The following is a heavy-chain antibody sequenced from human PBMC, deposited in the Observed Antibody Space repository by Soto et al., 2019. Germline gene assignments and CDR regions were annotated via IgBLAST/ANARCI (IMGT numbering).Heavy chain of an antibody. D-gene: IGHD1-26*01. CDR1: GFTFSSYE. V-gene: IGHV3-48*03. CDR3: ARDEWELTAYGMDV. J-gene: IGHJ6*02. CDR2: ISSGGNTI. Sequence: EVQLVGSGGGLVQPGGSLRLSCAASGFTFSSYEMNWVRQAPGKGLEWVSYISSGGNTIYYADSVKGRFTISRDNDKNSLFLQMNSLRAEDTAVYYCARDEWELTAYGMDVWGQGTTVTVSS.